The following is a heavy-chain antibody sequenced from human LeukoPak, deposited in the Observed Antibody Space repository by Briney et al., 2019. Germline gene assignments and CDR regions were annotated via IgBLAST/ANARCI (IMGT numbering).Heavy chain of an antibody. CDR2: ITPSGGST. CDR1: GYTFTSYG. Sequence: ASVKVSCKASGYTFTSYGISWVRQAPGQGLEWLGLITPSGGSTWYAQKFQGRVTMTRDMSTSTDYMELSSLRSEDTAVYYCARAANWHDDDWFDPWGQGTLVTVSS. D-gene: IGHD1-1*01. V-gene: IGHV1-46*01. J-gene: IGHJ5*02. CDR3: ARAANWHDDDWFDP.